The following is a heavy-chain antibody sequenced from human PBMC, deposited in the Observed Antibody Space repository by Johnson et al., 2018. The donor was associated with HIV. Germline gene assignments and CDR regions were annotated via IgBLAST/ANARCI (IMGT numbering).Heavy chain of an antibody. CDR3: ARVKGTTIFGVVRPHGAFDI. Sequence: VQLVESGGGLVKPGGSLRVSCSASGFTVNNNYMSWVRQAPGTGLEWVSTIYSDGGTYHADSVQGRFTISRDDSKNTLYLQMRSLRAEDTAVYYCARVKGTTIFGVVRPHGAFDIWGQGTRVTVSS. CDR2: IYSDGGT. D-gene: IGHD3-3*01. V-gene: IGHV3-66*01. CDR1: GFTVNNNY. J-gene: IGHJ3*02.